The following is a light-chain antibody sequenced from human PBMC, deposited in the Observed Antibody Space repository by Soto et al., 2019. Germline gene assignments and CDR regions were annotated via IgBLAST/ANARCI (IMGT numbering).Light chain of an antibody. J-gene: IGKJ1*01. CDR1: QGIGSY. CDR3: QQLNTYPRT. Sequence: DIQMTQSPSTLSGSVGDRVTITCRASQGIGSYLAWYQQKQGKAPKILICLASTLQSGVPSRLSGSGSGTEFNLTISSLQPEDFATYYCQQLNTYPRTFGKGTKVDIK. CDR2: LAS. V-gene: IGKV1-9*01.